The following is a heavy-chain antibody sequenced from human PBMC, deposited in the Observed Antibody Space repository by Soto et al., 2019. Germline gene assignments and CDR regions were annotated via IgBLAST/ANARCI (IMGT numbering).Heavy chain of an antibody. V-gene: IGHV3-9*01. J-gene: IGHJ4*02. CDR1: GFTFEDST. D-gene: IGHD1-26*01. CDR3: AKDPSRSGSFDYFDL. Sequence: EVKLVESGGGVVQPGGSLRLSCVGSGFTFEDSTMHWVRQAPGKGLEWVSGITGNRGSMGYGDSVQGRFTISRENAKNSLYLQMNSLREEDTALYYCAKDPSRSGSFDYFDLWGQGTLVTVSS. CDR2: ITGNRGSM.